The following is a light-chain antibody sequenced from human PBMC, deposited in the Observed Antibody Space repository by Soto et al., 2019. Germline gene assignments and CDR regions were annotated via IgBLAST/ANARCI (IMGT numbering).Light chain of an antibody. Sequence: QSVLTQPPSVSEAPRQRVTISXXXXXXXIGNNAVNWYQHLPGKAPKLLIYYDDLLPSGVSDRFSGSKSGTSASLAISGLQSEDEADYYCAAWDDSLNGPVFGGGTKLTVL. CDR1: XXXIGNNA. CDR2: YDD. CDR3: AAWDDSLNGPV. V-gene: IGLV1-36*01. J-gene: IGLJ2*01.